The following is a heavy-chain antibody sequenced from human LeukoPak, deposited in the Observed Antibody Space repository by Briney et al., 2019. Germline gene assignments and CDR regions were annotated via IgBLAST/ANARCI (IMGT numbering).Heavy chain of an antibody. CDR3: ARGFSGWYYY. CDR1: GGSFSGYY. D-gene: IGHD6-19*01. J-gene: IGHJ4*02. V-gene: IGHV4-34*01. CDR2: INHSGST. Sequence: SETPSLTCAVYGGSFSGYYWSWIRQPPGKGLEWIGEINHSGSTNYNPSLKSRVTISVDTSKNQFSLKLSSVTAADTAVYYCARGFSGWYYYWGQGTLVTVSS.